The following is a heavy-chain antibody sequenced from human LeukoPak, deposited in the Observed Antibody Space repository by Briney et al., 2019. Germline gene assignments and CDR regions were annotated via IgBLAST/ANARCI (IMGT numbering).Heavy chain of an antibody. Sequence: GASVTVSFTASGYTFTSYGISWVRQAPGQGLEWMGWISAYNGNTNYAQKLQGRVTMTTDTSTSTAYMELRSLRSDDTAVYYCARDHLDYYDSSGYPGYWGQGTLVTVSS. CDR2: ISAYNGNT. J-gene: IGHJ4*02. CDR1: GYTFTSYG. CDR3: ARDHLDYYDSSGYPGY. D-gene: IGHD3-22*01. V-gene: IGHV1-18*01.